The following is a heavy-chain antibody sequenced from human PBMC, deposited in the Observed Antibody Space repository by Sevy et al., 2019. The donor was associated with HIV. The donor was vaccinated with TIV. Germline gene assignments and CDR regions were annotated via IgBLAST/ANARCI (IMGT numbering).Heavy chain of an antibody. Sequence: GGSLRLSCAASGFTFSDYYMSWIRQPPGKGLEWVSYIRSSDEAIFYADSGKGRFTISRDNARNSLYLQMNSLRAEDTAVYYCARVPESYDSTGYYLGPQYYFDYWGQGTLVTVSS. CDR1: GFTFSDYY. CDR3: ARVPESYDSTGYYLGPQYYFDY. CDR2: IRSSDEAI. J-gene: IGHJ4*02. V-gene: IGHV3-11*01. D-gene: IGHD3-22*01.